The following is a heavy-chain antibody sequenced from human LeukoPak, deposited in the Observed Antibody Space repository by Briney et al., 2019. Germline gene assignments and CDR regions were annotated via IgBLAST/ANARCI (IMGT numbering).Heavy chain of an antibody. Sequence: SETLSLTCTVSGGSVSSYYWSWIRQPPGKGLEWIGYIYYSGSTNYNPSFKSRVTISVDTSKNQFSLKLSSVTAADTAVYYCALRDGYNYDYWGQGTLVTVSS. J-gene: IGHJ4*02. CDR3: ALRDGYNYDY. CDR1: GGSVSSYY. V-gene: IGHV4-59*02. D-gene: IGHD5-24*01. CDR2: IYYSGST.